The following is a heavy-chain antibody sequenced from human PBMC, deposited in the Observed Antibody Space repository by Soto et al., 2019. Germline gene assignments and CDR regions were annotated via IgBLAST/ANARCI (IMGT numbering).Heavy chain of an antibody. CDR2: ISAYNGNT. CDR1: GYTFTSYG. D-gene: IGHD2-8*01. Sequence: ASVKVSCKASGYTFTSYGISWVRQAPGQGLEWMGWISAYNGNTNYAQKLQGRVTMTTDTSTSTAYMELRSLRSDDTAVYYCARGRLTNGVAKGVGYFDYWGQGTLVTVSS. CDR3: ARGRLTNGVAKGVGYFDY. V-gene: IGHV1-18*01. J-gene: IGHJ4*02.